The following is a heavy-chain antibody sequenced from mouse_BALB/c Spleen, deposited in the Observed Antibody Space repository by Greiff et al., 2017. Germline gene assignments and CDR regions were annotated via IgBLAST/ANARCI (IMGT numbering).Heavy chain of an antibody. CDR2: IYPGDGDT. D-gene: IGHD2-1*01. J-gene: IGHJ2*01. CDR3: ARRRYGNYFDY. V-gene: IGHV1-80*01. Sequence: QVQLQQSGAELVRPGSSVKISCKASGYAFSSYWMHWVKQRPGQGLEWIGQIYPGDGDTNYNGKFKGKATLTADKSSSTAYMQLSSLTSEDSAVYFCARRRYGNYFDYWGQGTTLTVSS. CDR1: GYAFSSYW.